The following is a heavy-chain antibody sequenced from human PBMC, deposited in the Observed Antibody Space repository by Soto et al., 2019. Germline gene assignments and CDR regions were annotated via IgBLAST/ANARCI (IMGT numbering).Heavy chain of an antibody. CDR2: ISRSDGST. D-gene: IGHD4-17*01. V-gene: IGHV3-23*01. CDR1: GFNFSSYA. Sequence: GGSLRLSCAASGFNFSSYAMSWVRQAPGKGLEWVSAISRSDGSTYYADSVKGRFTISRDNSKNTRYLQMNSLRAEGTAVYYCAKDHYRVNSCCGQGTLVTVSS. CDR3: AKDHYRVNSC. J-gene: IGHJ4*02.